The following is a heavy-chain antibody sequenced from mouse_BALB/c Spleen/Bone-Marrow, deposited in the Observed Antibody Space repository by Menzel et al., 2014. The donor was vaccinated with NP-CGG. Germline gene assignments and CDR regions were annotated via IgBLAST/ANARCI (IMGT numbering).Heavy chain of an antibody. CDR3: ARGGNYAWFAY. Sequence: EVQGVESGGGLVQPGGSRKLSCAASGFTFSSFGMHWVRQAPEKGLEWVAYISSGSSIIYYADTVKGRFTISRDNPKNTLFLQMTSLRSEDTAMYYCARGGNYAWFAYWGQGTLVTVSA. D-gene: IGHD2-1*01. J-gene: IGHJ3*01. V-gene: IGHV5-17*02. CDR2: ISSGSSII. CDR1: GFTFSSFG.